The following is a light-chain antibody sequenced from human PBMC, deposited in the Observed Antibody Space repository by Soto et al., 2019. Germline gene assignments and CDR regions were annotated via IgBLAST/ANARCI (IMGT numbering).Light chain of an antibody. CDR1: QSISSD. CDR3: QQYNNWPRT. J-gene: IGKJ2*01. Sequence: ETVMTQSPATLSVSPGERATLSCMASQSISSDLAWYQQKPGQAPRLLIYGASTTATGIPGRFSGSGSGREFTLTISSLQSEDFAVYYCQQYNNWPRTFGQGTKLEIK. CDR2: GAS. V-gene: IGKV3-15*01.